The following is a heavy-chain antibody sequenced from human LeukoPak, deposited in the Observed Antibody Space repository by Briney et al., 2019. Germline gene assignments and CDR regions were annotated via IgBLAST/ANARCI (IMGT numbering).Heavy chain of an antibody. D-gene: IGHD3/OR15-3a*01. J-gene: IGHJ4*02. Sequence: PGGSLRLSCAASGFTFGDTWMNWVRQVPGQGLAWVANIKQDGSEKFYVASVKGRFTISRDNGKSSLYLQMNSLRAEDTALYYCATSYDMGWLIGYWGQGTLVTVSS. V-gene: IGHV3-7*03. CDR2: IKQDGSEK. CDR3: ATSYDMGWLIGY. CDR1: GFTFGDTW.